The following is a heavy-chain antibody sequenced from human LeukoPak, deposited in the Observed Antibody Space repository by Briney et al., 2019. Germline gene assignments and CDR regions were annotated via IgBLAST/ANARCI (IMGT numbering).Heavy chain of an antibody. CDR2: IYYSGST. J-gene: IGHJ4*02. CDR3: ARDGSSYGYFDY. V-gene: IGHV4-31*03. CDR1: GGSINSGGYY. Sequence: SETLSLTCTVSGGSINSGGYYWSWIRQHPGKGLEWIGYIYYSGSTYYNPSLKSRVTISVDTSKNQFSLKLSSVTAADTAVYYRARDGSSYGYFDYWGQGTLVTVSS. D-gene: IGHD5-18*01.